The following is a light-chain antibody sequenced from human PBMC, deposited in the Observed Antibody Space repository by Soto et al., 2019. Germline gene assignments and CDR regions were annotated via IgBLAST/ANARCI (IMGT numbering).Light chain of an antibody. CDR3: QQYKSYPYT. CDR2: MAS. V-gene: IGKV1-5*03. J-gene: IGKJ2*01. CDR1: QSVNSW. Sequence: DIPMSQSPSTLSAFVGDRVSITCRASQSVNSWLAWYQQKPGKAPKLLIYMASTLESGVPSRFSGSGSGTEFTLTISSLQPDDFATYYCQQYKSYPYTFGQGTKVEIK.